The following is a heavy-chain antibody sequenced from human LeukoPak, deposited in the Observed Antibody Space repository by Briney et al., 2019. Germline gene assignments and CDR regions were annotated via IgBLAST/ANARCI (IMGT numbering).Heavy chain of an antibody. D-gene: IGHD5-12*01. CDR1: GFTFSNYA. V-gene: IGHV3-23*01. CDR3: AKDRVAAGWLNSRFVY. Sequence: PGGSLRLSCAASGFTFSNYAMSWVRQAPGKGLEWVSSVRGNAGSTNYAASVKGRFTISRDNSKNTLYLQMDRLRAEHTAVYYCAKDRVAAGWLNSRFVYWGQGTLVTASS. J-gene: IGHJ4*02. CDR2: VRGNAGST.